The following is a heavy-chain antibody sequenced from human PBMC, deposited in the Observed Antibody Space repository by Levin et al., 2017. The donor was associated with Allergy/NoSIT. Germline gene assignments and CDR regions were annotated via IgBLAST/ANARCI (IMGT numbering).Heavy chain of an antibody. V-gene: IGHV3-48*03. CDR1: GFTFSSYE. J-gene: IGHJ4*02. Sequence: GGSLRLSCAASGFTFSSYEMNWVRQAPGKGLEWVSYISSSGSTIYYADSVKGRFTISRDNAKNSLYLQMNSLRAEDTAVDYCARDERLQTGTYLDYWGQGTLVTVSS. D-gene: IGHD1-1*01. CDR3: ARDERLQTGTYLDY. CDR2: ISSSGSTI.